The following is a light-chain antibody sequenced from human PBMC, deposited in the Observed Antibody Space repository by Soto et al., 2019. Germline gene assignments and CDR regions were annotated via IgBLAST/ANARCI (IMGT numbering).Light chain of an antibody. CDR1: QSISNL. Sequence: EIVLTQSPGTLSLSPGERATLSCRASQSISNLLAWYQQKPGQAPRLLMYGASTRATGFPDRFSGSGSGTEFTLTISSLHSEDFAVYYCQQYYDWPITFGQGTRLEI. CDR2: GAS. J-gene: IGKJ5*01. CDR3: QQYYDWPIT. V-gene: IGKV3-15*01.